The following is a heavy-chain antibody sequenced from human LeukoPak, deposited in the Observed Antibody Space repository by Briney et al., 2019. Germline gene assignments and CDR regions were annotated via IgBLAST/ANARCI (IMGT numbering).Heavy chain of an antibody. D-gene: IGHD3-10*01. Sequence: PSETLSLTCTVSGYSIGTDYYWGWIRQPPGKGLEWIGSIYNSGSTYYNPSLKSRITISVDTSKNQFSLKLSSVTAADTAVYYCATTRGVITLDGYHYYIDVWGKGTTVTVSS. CDR2: IYNSGST. J-gene: IGHJ6*03. CDR3: ATTRGVITLDGYHYYIDV. V-gene: IGHV4-38-2*02. CDR1: GYSIGTDYY.